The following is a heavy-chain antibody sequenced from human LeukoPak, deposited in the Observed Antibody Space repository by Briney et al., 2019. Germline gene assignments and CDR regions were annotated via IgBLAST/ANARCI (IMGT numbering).Heavy chain of an antibody. J-gene: IGHJ4*02. Sequence: ASVKVSCKASGYTFTSCDINWVRQATGQGLEWMGWMNPNSDNTGYAQKFQARVTMTRNTSISTAYMELSNLRSEDTAVYYCAKRGHSYGDFDYWGQGTLVTVSS. CDR1: GYTFTSCD. CDR3: AKRGHSYGDFDY. CDR2: MNPNSDNT. V-gene: IGHV1-8*01. D-gene: IGHD5-18*01.